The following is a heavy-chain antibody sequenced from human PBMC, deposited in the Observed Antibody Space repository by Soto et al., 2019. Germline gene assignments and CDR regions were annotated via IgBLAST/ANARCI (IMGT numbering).Heavy chain of an antibody. CDR2: IVVGSGNT. Sequence: SVKVSCKASGFTFTSSAVEWVRQARGQRLEWIGWIVVGSGNTNYAQKFQERVTITRDMSTSTAYMELSSLRSEDTAVYYCAADLDDSSGPYYYYGMDVWGQGTTVTVSS. CDR1: GFTFTSSA. D-gene: IGHD6-19*01. CDR3: AADLDDSSGPYYYYGMDV. V-gene: IGHV1-58*01. J-gene: IGHJ6*02.